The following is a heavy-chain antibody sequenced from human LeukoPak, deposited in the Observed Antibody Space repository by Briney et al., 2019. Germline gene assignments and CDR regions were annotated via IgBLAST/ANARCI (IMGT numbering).Heavy chain of an antibody. CDR1: GGSISSYY. CDR3: ARDISLLYSSGWYGAYYFDY. CDR2: IYTSGSP. Sequence: NPSETLSLTCTVSGGSISSYYWSWIRQPAGKGLEWSGRIYTSGSPHYSPSLKSRVTISVDKSKNPFSLKLSSVTAAHPTVYYCARDISLLYSSGWYGAYYFDYWGQGTLVTVSS. V-gene: IGHV4-4*07. J-gene: IGHJ4*02. D-gene: IGHD6-19*01.